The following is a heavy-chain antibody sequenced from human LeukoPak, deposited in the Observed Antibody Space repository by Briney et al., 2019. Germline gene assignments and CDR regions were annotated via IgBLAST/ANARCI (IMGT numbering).Heavy chain of an antibody. CDR1: GFTFSSYS. D-gene: IGHD3-3*01. CDR3: ARGRRFLEWLLYFDY. Sequence: PGGSLRLSCAASGFTFSSYSMNWVRQAPGKGLERVSYISSSSSTIYYADSVKGRFTISRDNAKNSLYLQMNSLRDEDTAVYYCARGRRFLEWLLYFDYWGQGTLVTVSS. V-gene: IGHV3-48*02. J-gene: IGHJ4*02. CDR2: ISSSSSTI.